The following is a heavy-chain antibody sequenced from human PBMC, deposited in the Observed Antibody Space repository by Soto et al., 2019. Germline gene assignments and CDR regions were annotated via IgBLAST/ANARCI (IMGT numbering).Heavy chain of an antibody. CDR2: IRSKAYGGTT. V-gene: IGHV3-49*03. D-gene: IGHD6-13*01. CDR1: GFTFGDYA. J-gene: IGHJ6*02. CDR3: TRDSPYSSSWYLARGYYYGMDV. Sequence: GGSLRLSCTASGFTFGDYAMSWFRQAPGKGLEWVGFIRSKAYGGTTEYAASVKGRFTISRDDSKSIAYLQMNSLKTEDTAVYYCTRDSPYSSSWYLARGYYYGMDVWGQGTTVTVSS.